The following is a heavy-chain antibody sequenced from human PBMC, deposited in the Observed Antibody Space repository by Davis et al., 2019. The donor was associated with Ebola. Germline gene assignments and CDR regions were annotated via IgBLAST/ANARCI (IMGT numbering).Heavy chain of an antibody. J-gene: IGHJ6*02. CDR1: GGSFSGYY. V-gene: IGHV4-59*12. CDR2: IYYSGST. D-gene: IGHD3-10*01. Sequence: SETLSLTCAVYGGSFSGYYWSWIRQPPGKGLEWIGYIYYSGSTNYNPSLKSRVTISVDTSKNQFSLKLSSVTAADTAVYYCARGGVRVRYYYYGMDVWGQGTTVTVSS. CDR3: ARGGVRVRYYYYGMDV.